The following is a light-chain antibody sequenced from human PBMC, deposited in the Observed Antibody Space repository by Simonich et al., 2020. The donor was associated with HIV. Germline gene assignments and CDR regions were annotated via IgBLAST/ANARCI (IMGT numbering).Light chain of an antibody. V-gene: IGKV2D-29*02. Sequence: DIVLTQTPLSLSVTPGQPASISCKSSQNLLHTDGKAYLYWYLQQPGQSPRLLIYAVSNRFSGVPDRFSGSGSGTHFTLKIGRVEAEDVGVYYCMQSIQLPLTFGGGTKVEIK. CDR1: QNLLHTDGKAY. CDR2: AVS. J-gene: IGKJ4*01. CDR3: MQSIQLPLT.